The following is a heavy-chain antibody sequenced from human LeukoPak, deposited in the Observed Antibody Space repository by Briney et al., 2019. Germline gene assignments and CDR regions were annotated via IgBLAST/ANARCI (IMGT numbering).Heavy chain of an antibody. CDR2: INPDSGGT. V-gene: IGHV1-2*02. J-gene: IGHJ3*02. CDR1: GYTFTGYY. CDR3: ALLRTYLHGFDI. Sequence: ASVKVSCKASGYTFTGYYMHWLRQAPGQGLEWMGKINPDSGGTNYAQNFQGRVTMTRDTSISTAYMEVSRLSSDDTAVYYCALLRTYLHGFDIWGLGTMVTVSS. D-gene: IGHD2-15*01.